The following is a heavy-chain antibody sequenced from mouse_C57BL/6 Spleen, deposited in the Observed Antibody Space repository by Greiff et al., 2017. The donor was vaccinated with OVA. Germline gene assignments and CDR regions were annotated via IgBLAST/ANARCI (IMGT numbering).Heavy chain of an antibody. CDR2: ISSGSSTI. Sequence: EVKLVESGGGLVKPGGSLKLSCAASGFTFSDYGMHWVRQAPEKGLEWVAYISSGSSTIYYADTVKGRFTISTDNAKNTLFLQMTSLRSEDTAMYYCAREGSSYGYAMDYWGQGTSVTVSS. D-gene: IGHD1-1*01. CDR1: GFTFSDYG. CDR3: AREGSSYGYAMDY. V-gene: IGHV5-17*01. J-gene: IGHJ4*01.